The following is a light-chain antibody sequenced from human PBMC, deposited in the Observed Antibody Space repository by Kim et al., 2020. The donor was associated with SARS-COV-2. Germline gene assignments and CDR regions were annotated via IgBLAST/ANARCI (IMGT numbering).Light chain of an antibody. CDR3: LQCHSSPWT. V-gene: IGKV1-39*01. J-gene: IGKJ1*01. CDR1: QSVTKY. Sequence: DIQMTQSPFSLSASVGDRVTITCRASQSVTKYLSWYQQKSGKAPKLLIYGGSNLQSGVPSRFSGSGSETDFTLTIYSVQFDDVATYYCLQCHSSPWTFGQGTKVDIK. CDR2: GGS.